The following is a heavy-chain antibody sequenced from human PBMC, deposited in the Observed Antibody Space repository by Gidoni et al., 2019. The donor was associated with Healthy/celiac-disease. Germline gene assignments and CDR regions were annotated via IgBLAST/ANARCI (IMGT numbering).Heavy chain of an antibody. V-gene: IGHV3-66*01. J-gene: IGHJ6*02. Sequence: EVQLVESGGNLVQPGGSLRLSCAASGFTVSSYYMSWVRQAPGNGLEWVSVTYSGGSTFCADSVKGRFTVSRDNSKNTLYLQMNSLRAEDTAVYYCARAPDYYYYAMDVWGQGTTVTVSS. CDR3: ARAPDYYYYAMDV. CDR1: GFTVSSYY. CDR2: TYSGGST.